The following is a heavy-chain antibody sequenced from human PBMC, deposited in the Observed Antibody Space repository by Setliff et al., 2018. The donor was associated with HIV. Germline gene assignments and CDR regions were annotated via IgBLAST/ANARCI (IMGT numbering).Heavy chain of an antibody. J-gene: IGHJ4*02. Sequence: SGPTLVNPTQTLTLPCSFSGFPLNDEGVGVGWIRQPPGKAPECLGVIYWDDDKRYNPSLETRVTITKATSATQAVLTMTNMDLLDTATYYGAHIFSGTYWGLSFDYWGQGILVTVSS. CDR1: GFPLNDEGVG. D-gene: IGHD1-26*01. V-gene: IGHV2-5*02. CDR2: IYWDDDK. CDR3: AHIFSGTYWGLSFDY.